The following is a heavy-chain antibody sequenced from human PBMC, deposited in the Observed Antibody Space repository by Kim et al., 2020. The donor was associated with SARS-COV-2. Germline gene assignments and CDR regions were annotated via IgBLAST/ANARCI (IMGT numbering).Heavy chain of an antibody. CDR3: ARGARITMIVVVIIDPWFDP. V-gene: IGHV4-34*01. J-gene: IGHJ5*02. CDR2: INHSGST. Sequence: SETLSLTCAVYGGSFSGYYWSWIRQPPGKGLEWIGEINHSGSTNYNPSLKSRVTISVDTSKNQFSLRLSSVTAADTAVYYCARGARITMIVVVIIDPWFDPWGQGTRVTVSS. CDR1: GGSFSGYY. D-gene: IGHD3-22*01.